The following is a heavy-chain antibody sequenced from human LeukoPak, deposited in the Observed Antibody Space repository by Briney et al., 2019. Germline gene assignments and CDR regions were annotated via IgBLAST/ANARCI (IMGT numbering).Heavy chain of an antibody. J-gene: IGHJ4*02. CDR1: GLTFSHYG. Sequence: GGSLRLSCAASGLTFSHYGFHWVRQAPGKGLEWVAVIWSDGTNQFYADSVKGRFTISRDYSQKTVYLEMHSLRTEDTAMYYCAKDAQRGFDYSNSLEYWGPGTLDTVSS. D-gene: IGHD4-11*01. CDR2: IWSDGTNQ. V-gene: IGHV3-33*06. CDR3: AKDAQRGFDYSNSLEY.